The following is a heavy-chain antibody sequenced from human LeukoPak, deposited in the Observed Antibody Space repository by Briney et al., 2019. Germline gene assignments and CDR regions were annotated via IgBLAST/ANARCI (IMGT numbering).Heavy chain of an antibody. J-gene: IGHJ4*02. CDR1: GFTVSSNY. CDR3: AGSGSYGQYYFDY. V-gene: IGHV3-53*01. D-gene: IGHD1-26*01. Sequence: GGSLSLSCAASGFTVSSNYMSWVRQAPGKGLEWVSVIYSGGSTYYADSVKGRFTISRDNSKNTLYLQMNSLRAEDRAVYYCAGSGSYGQYYFDYWGQGTLVTVSS. CDR2: IYSGGST.